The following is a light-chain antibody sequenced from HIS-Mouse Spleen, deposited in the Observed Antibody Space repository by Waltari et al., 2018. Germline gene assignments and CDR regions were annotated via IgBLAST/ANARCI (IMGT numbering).Light chain of an antibody. CDR1: SSDVGSYKL. V-gene: IGLV2-23*03. Sequence: QSALTQPASVSGSPGQSITISCTGTSSDVGSYKLVSWYQQHPGKAPKLMIYEGSKRPSGVSNRFSGSQSGNTASLTISGLQAEDEADYYCCSYAGSSTFGVFGGGTKLTVL. CDR2: EGS. CDR3: CSYAGSSTFGV. J-gene: IGLJ3*02.